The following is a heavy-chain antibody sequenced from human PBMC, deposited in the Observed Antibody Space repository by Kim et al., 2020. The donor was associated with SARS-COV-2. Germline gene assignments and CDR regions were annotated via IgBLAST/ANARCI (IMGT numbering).Heavy chain of an antibody. Sequence: GGSLRLSCAASGFTFSSYWMHWVRQAPGKGLVWVSRINSDGSSTSYADSVKGRFTISRDNAKNTLYLQMNSLRAEDTAVYYCARDPPHYDILTGREYYYYYYGMDVWGQGTTVTVSS. CDR3: ARDPPHYDILTGREYYYYYYGMDV. CDR1: GFTFSSYW. J-gene: IGHJ6*02. CDR2: INSDGSST. V-gene: IGHV3-74*01. D-gene: IGHD3-9*01.